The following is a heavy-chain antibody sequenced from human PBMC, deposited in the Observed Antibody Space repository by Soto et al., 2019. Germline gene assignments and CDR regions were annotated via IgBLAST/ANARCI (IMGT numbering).Heavy chain of an antibody. CDR2: ISFSGSTI. D-gene: IGHD3-16*01. Sequence: GGSLRLSCAASGFTFSDYYFTWIRQAPGKGLEWVSYISFSGSTIYYADSVKGRFTISRDNAKNSLYLQTNNLRPEDTAVYYCAGGDSGSFDSWGQGTLVTVSS. CDR1: GFTFSDYY. CDR3: AGGDSGSFDS. J-gene: IGHJ4*02. V-gene: IGHV3-11*01.